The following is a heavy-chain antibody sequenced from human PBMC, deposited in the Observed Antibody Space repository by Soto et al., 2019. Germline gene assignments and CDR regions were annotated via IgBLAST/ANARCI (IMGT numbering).Heavy chain of an antibody. CDR3: ARDGSLDSSPAAGNYYGMDV. J-gene: IGHJ6*02. CDR2: INAGNGNT. D-gene: IGHD6-13*01. Sequence: ASVKVSCKASGYTFTSYAMHWVRQAPGQRLEWMGWINAGNGNTKYSQKFQGRVTITRDTSASTAYMELNSLRAEDTAVYYCARDGSLDSSPAAGNYYGMDVWGQGTTVTVSS. V-gene: IGHV1-3*01. CDR1: GYTFTSYA.